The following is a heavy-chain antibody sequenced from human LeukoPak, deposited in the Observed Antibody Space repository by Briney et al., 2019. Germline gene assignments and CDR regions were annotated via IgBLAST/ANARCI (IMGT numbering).Heavy chain of an antibody. CDR1: GFTVSSNY. D-gene: IGHD2-15*01. J-gene: IGHJ4*02. CDR3: ARGYQGSGHFDY. Sequence: PGGSLRLSCAVSGFTVSSNYMSWVRQAPGKGLEWGSVIYSGGSTYYADSVKGRFTISRDNSKNTLYLQMNSLRAEDTAVYYCARGYQGSGHFDYWGQGTLVTVSS. CDR2: IYSGGST. V-gene: IGHV3-53*01.